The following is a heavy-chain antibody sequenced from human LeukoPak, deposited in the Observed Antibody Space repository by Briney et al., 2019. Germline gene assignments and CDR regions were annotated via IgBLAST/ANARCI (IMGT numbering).Heavy chain of an antibody. CDR1: GDSIINYY. V-gene: IGHV4-4*07. D-gene: IGHD6-19*01. Sequence: SETLSLTCSVSGDSIINYYRSWIRQPAGKGLEWLGRIYSTGTNAYNPSVKRRLTMSVDISKRQISLKLTSVTAADTAVYYCTREAMEQFPPYYYYYMDVWGKGTAVTVSS. CDR3: TREAMEQFPPYYYYYMDV. CDR2: IYSTGTN. J-gene: IGHJ6*03.